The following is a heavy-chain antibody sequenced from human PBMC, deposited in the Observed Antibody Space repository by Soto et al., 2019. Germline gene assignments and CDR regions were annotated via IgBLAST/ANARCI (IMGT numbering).Heavy chain of an antibody. D-gene: IGHD1-26*01. CDR2: IDPSDSYT. J-gene: IGHJ6*03. CDR3: TGHEEEGATNYYYYDMDV. CDR1: GYSFTSYW. V-gene: IGHV5-10-1*01. Sequence: GESLKISCKGSGYSFTSYWISWVRQMPGKGLEWMGRIDPSDSYTNYSPSFQGHVTISADKSISTAYLQWSSLKASDTAMYYCTGHEEEGATNYYYYDMDVWGKGTTVTVSS.